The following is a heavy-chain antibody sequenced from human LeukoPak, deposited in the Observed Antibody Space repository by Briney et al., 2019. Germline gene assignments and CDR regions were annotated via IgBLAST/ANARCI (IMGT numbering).Heavy chain of an antibody. J-gene: IGHJ4*02. CDR3: ASGHLSTYYDILTGYYNEGRGFDY. CDR2: ISAYNGNT. CDR1: GYTFTGYY. D-gene: IGHD3-9*01. Sequence: GASVKVSCKASGYTFTGYYIRWVRQAPGQGLEWMGWISAYNGNTNYAQKLQGRVTMTTDTSTSTAYMELRSLRSDDTAVYYCASGHLSTYYDILTGYYNEGRGFDYWGQGTLVTVSS. V-gene: IGHV1-18*04.